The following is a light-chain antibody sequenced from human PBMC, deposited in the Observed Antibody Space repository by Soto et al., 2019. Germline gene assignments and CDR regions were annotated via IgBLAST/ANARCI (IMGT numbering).Light chain of an antibody. J-gene: IGKJ2*01. V-gene: IGKV3-11*01. CDR1: QSVSTC. CDR2: DAS. Sequence: EIVLTQSPATLSLSPGERATLSCRASQSVSTCLAWYQQKRGQAPRLLIEDASNRATGIPARFRGSGSGTDVALTIGSLEPEDFAVYYFQQRSNWLYTVGQGTKPEIK. CDR3: QQRSNWLYT.